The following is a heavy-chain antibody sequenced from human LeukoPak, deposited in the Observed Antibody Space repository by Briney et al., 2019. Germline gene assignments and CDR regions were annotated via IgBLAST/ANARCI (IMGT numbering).Heavy chain of an antibody. CDR1: GFTFSSYA. Sequence: GGSLRLSCSASGFTFSSYAMHGVRQAPGKGLEYVSAISSNGGSTYYADSVKGRFTISRDNSKNTLYLQMSSPRAEDTAVYYCVKVARPKVVPYYFDYWGQGTLVTVSS. V-gene: IGHV3-64D*06. CDR3: VKVARPKVVPYYFDY. J-gene: IGHJ4*02. CDR2: ISSNGGST. D-gene: IGHD2-15*01.